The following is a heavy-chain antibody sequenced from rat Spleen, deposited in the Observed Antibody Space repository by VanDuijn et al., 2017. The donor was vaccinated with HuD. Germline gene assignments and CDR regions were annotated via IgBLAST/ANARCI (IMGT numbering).Heavy chain of an antibody. J-gene: IGHJ1*01. Sequence: QVQLRESGPGLVQPSQTLSLTCTVSGFSLTSHHVHWVRQPPGKGLEWMGVMWTGGSTDYNSALKSRLSISRDTSKSQVFLKMNSLQTEDTAIYFCTRPNNPYWYFDFWGPGTMVTVSS. CDR1: GFSLTSHH. V-gene: IGHV2-30*01. D-gene: IGHD1-5*01. CDR3: TRPNNPYWYFDF. CDR2: MWTGGST.